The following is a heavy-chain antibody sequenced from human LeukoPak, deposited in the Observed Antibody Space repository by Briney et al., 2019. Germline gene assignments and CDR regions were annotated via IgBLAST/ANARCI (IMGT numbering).Heavy chain of an antibody. CDR2: MYFSGST. Sequence: SETLSLTCTVSGGSFSSGSYYWSWIRQPAGKGLEWIGYMYFSGSTFYNPSLKSRVTISVDTSKNQFSLRLNSVTAADTAVYYCARGGIVIEPAAMPKHFDTWGQGTLVTVSS. D-gene: IGHD2-2*01. J-gene: IGHJ4*02. CDR1: GGSFSSGSYY. CDR3: ARGGIVIEPAAMPKHFDT. V-gene: IGHV4-30-4*08.